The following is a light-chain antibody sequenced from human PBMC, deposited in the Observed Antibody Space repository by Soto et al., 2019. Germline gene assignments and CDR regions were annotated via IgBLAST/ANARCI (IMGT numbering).Light chain of an antibody. V-gene: IGKV2-30*02. CDR2: QVS. CDR1: RSLVHSDGNIY. Sequence: DVVLTQSPLSLSVTLGQPASISCGSSRSLVHSDGNIYLIWFQQRPGQSPRRLIYQVSNRDSGVPDRFRGSGSVTDFTLRSSRVEAEDVGVYYCMQGSHGPSWTLVRGTKV. CDR3: MQGSHGPSWT. J-gene: IGKJ1*01.